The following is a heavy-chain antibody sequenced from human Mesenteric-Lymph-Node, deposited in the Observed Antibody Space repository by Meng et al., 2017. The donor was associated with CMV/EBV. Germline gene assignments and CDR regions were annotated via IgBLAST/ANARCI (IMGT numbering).Heavy chain of an antibody. CDR3: ARGRDTAPYNP. V-gene: IGHV1-69*05. CDR1: GGTFSSYA. Sequence: SVKVSCKASGGTFSSYAISWVRQAPGQGLEWMGGIIPIFGTANYAQKLQGRVTMTTDTSTSTAYMELRSLRSDDTAVYYCARGRDTAPYNPWGQGTLVTVSS. J-gene: IGHJ5*02. CDR2: IIPIFGTA. D-gene: IGHD5-18*01.